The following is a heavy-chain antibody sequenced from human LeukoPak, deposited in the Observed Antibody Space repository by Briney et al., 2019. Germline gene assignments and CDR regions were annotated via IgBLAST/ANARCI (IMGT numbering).Heavy chain of an antibody. Sequence: AGGSLRLSCAASGFTFSSYWMHWVRQAPGKGLVWVSRINSDRSSTSYADSVKGRFTISRDNAKNSLSLQMNSLKVEDTAVYYCARDHNGPYTFDYWGQGTLVTVSS. CDR3: ARDHNGPYTFDY. CDR1: GFTFSSYW. V-gene: IGHV3-74*01. CDR2: INSDRSST. D-gene: IGHD2-2*02. J-gene: IGHJ4*02.